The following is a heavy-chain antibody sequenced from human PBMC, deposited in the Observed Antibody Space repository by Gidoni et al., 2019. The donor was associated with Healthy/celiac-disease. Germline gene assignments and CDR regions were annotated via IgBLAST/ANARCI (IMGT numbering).Heavy chain of an antibody. CDR3: ARDRVDTAMVFFSIYYYMDV. CDR1: GFTFSSYG. D-gene: IGHD5-18*01. CDR2: IWYDGSNK. Sequence: QVQLVESGGGVVQPGGSLRLSCAASGFTFSSYGMHWVRQAPGKGMEWVAVIWYDGSNKYYADSVKGRFTIARDNSKNTLYLQMNSLRAEDTAVYYCARDRVDTAMVFFSIYYYMDVWGKGTTVTVSS. V-gene: IGHV3-33*01. J-gene: IGHJ6*03.